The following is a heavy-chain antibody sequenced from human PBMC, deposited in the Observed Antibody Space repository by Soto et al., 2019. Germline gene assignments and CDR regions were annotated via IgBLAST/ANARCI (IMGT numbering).Heavy chain of an antibody. CDR2: IHYSGST. Sequence: QLQLQESGPGLVKPSETLSLTCTVSGDSVTISDYYWGWIRQPPGKGLEWIGSIHYSGSTYYNPSLKSSVTISGDTSKKQFSLKLTSVTAADAAVYYCAAHDSGGYYAEYWGQGTLVTVSA. V-gene: IGHV4-39*01. CDR1: GDSVTISDYY. J-gene: IGHJ4*02. D-gene: IGHD3-22*01. CDR3: AAHDSGGYYAEY.